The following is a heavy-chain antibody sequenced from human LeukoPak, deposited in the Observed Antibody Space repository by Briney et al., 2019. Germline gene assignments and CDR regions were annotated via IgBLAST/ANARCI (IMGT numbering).Heavy chain of an antibody. V-gene: IGHV3-9*01. D-gene: IGHD4-17*01. CDR3: AKDVRGRSNGDYRHFDY. Sequence: PGGSLRLSCAASGFTFDDYAMQWVRQAPGKGLEWVSGISWNSGSIGYADSVKGRFTISRDNAKNSLYLQMNSLRTDDTALYYCAKDVRGRSNGDYRHFDYWGQGTLVTVSS. CDR1: GFTFDDYA. CDR2: ISWNSGSI. J-gene: IGHJ4*02.